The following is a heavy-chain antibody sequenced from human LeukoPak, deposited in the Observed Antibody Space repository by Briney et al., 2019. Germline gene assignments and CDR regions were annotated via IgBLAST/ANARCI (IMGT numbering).Heavy chain of an antibody. J-gene: IGHJ4*02. D-gene: IGHD3-10*01. CDR3: AKADGSYKTLIDY. CDR2: ISGGGGST. Sequence: GGSLRLSCAASGFTFRICAMNWVRQAPGKGLGWVSGISGGGGSTYYADSVKGRFTISRDSSKNTVYLQMNSLRAEDTAVYYCAKADGSYKTLIDYWGQGTLVTVSS. CDR1: GFTFRICA. V-gene: IGHV3-23*01.